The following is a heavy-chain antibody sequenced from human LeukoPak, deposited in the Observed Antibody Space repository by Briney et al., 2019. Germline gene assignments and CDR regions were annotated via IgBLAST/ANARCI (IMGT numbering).Heavy chain of an antibody. CDR3: ARSSSGYDYVGYFDY. V-gene: IGHV4-31*11. D-gene: IGHD5-12*01. J-gene: IGHJ4*02. CDR2: IYYSGST. Sequence: SETLSLTCAVSGGSISSGGYYWSWIRQHPGKGLEWIGYIYYSGSTYYNPSLKSRVTISVDTSKNQFSLKLSSVTAADTAVYYCARSSSGYDYVGYFDYWGQRTLVTVSS. CDR1: GGSISSGGYY.